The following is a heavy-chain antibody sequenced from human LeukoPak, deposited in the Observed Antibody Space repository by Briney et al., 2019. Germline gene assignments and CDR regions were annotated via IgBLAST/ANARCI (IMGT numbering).Heavy chain of an antibody. Sequence: GGSLRLSCAASRFTFSNFGMTWVRQAPGKGLEWVSSISGTSSYIYYADSVNGRFIISRDNAKNSLYLQMNSLGAEDTAVYYCARDTISFGGITVDYWGQGTLVTVSS. V-gene: IGHV3-21*06. CDR1: RFTFSNFG. D-gene: IGHD3-16*01. CDR3: ARDTISFGGITVDY. J-gene: IGHJ4*02. CDR2: ISGTSSYI.